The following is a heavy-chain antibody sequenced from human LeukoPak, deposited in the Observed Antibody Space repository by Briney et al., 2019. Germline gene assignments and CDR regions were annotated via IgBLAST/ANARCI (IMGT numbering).Heavy chain of an antibody. CDR3: ARDFNYGSGSYFDY. V-gene: IGHV4-59*01. J-gene: IGHJ4*02. D-gene: IGHD3-10*01. CDR1: GCSISRYY. CDR2: IYYSGRN. Sequence: PSGTLSLTCTGCGCSISRYYWSWLGQPPGKGREGIGYIYYSGRNNYNPSLKSRVTISVDTSKNQLSLKLSAVTAADTAVYYCARDFNYGSGSYFDYWGQGTLVTVSS.